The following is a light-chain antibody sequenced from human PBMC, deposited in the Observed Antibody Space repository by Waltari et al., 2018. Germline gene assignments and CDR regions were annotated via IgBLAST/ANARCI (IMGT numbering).Light chain of an antibody. CDR2: DKN. V-gene: IGLV3-19*01. CDR3: HSRDASGVAGS. CDR1: SLRRYS. J-gene: IGLJ2*01. Sequence: SSELTQDPAVSVAMGQTVRITCQGDSLRRYSANWYQQSPGQAPISVIYDKNNRPSGVPDRFSGSSSHNTGSLTITGAQAEDEASYYCHSRDASGVAGSFGGGTKLTVL.